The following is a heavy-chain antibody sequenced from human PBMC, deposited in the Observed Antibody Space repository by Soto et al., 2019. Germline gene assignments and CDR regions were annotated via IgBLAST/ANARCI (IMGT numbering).Heavy chain of an antibody. CDR1: GYTLTELS. V-gene: IGHV1-24*01. CDR3: ASATWNYGFFDY. J-gene: IGHJ4*02. Sequence: GASVKVSCKVSGYTLTELSMHWVRQAPGKGLEWMGGFDPGDGETIYAQKFQGRVTMTEDTSTDTAYMELSSLRAEDTAVYYYASATWNYGFFDYWGQGTLVTVSS. D-gene: IGHD3-16*01. CDR2: FDPGDGET.